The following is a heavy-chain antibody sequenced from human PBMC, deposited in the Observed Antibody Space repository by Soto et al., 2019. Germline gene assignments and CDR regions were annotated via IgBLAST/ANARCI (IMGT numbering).Heavy chain of an antibody. CDR1: GFTFSSYW. CDR3: ARESYGDYVGAYYYYYGMDV. J-gene: IGHJ6*02. CDR2: INSDGSST. V-gene: IGHV3-74*01. Sequence: EVQLVESGGGLVQPGGSLRLSCAASGFTFSSYWMHWVRQAPGKGLVWVSRINSDGSSTSYADSVKGRFTISRDNAKNTLYLQMNSLRAEDTAVYYCARESYGDYVGAYYYYYGMDVWGQGTTVTVSS. D-gene: IGHD4-17*01.